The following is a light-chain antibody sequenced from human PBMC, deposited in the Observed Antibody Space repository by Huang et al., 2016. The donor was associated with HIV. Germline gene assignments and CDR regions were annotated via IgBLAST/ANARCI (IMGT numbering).Light chain of an antibody. CDR3: QQSYTTLGT. J-gene: IGKJ2*01. CDR2: SAS. V-gene: IGKV1-39*01. CDR1: QSITTY. Sequence: DIQMTQSPSSLSASVGDRVTITCRASQSITTYLNWYQQKAGKVPKLLIYSASNLQGGVPSRFSGSGSGTDFTLTISSLQPEDFATYYCQQSYTTLGTFGQGTNLEIK.